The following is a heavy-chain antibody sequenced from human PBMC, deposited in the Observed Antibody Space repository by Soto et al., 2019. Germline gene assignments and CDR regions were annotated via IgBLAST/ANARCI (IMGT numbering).Heavy chain of an antibody. Sequence: XESLSLSCASSGFTFSSYCMSWVGQAPGKGLEWVANIKQDGSEKYYVDSVKGRFTISRDNAKNSLYLQMNSLRAEDTAVYYCARDTPDIVATRGFDYWGQGTLVTVSS. D-gene: IGHD5-12*01. CDR1: GFTFSSYC. CDR2: IKQDGSEK. V-gene: IGHV3-7*01. CDR3: ARDTPDIVATRGFDY. J-gene: IGHJ4*02.